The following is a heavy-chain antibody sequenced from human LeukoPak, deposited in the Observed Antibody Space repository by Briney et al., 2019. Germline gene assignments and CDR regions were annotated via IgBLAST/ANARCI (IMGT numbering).Heavy chain of an antibody. V-gene: IGHV4-59*01. CDR2: IYYGGST. CDR1: GGSISSYY. CDR3: ARAEDTSVRGVPYIFDY. D-gene: IGHD3-10*01. Sequence: SETLSLTCTVSGGSISSYYWSWIRQPPGKGLEWIGYIYYGGSTNYNPSLKSRVTISVDTSKNQFSLKLSSVAAADTAVYYCARAEDTSVRGVPYIFDYWGQGTLVTVSS. J-gene: IGHJ4*02.